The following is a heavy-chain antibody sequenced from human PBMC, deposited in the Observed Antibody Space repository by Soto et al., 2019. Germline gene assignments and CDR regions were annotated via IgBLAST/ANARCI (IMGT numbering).Heavy chain of an antibody. J-gene: IGHJ3*01. CDR2: IHSDGSST. CDR1: GFTFSYYW. V-gene: IGHV3-74*01. D-gene: IGHD7-27*01. CDR3: ESGDRGAFDL. Sequence: EVQLLESGGGLVQTGESLRLSCAASGFTFSYYWMHWVRQAPGMGLGWVSRIHSDGSSTTYADSVKGRFTISRDNARNTLYLRMKSLRGEDKDVYYCESGDRGAFDLWGQEPVVTVSS.